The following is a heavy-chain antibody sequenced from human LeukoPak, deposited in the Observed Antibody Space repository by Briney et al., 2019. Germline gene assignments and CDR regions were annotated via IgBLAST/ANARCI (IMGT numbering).Heavy chain of an antibody. CDR2: ISDSGAM. CDR3: ARDGGYRGYDADC. CDR1: GFTFSTYS. D-gene: IGHD5-12*01. V-gene: IGHV3-48*01. J-gene: IGHJ4*02. Sequence: PGGSLRLSCAASGFTFSTYSMKWVRQAPGKGLEWVSYISDSGAMYYADSVRGRFTISRENAQNSLFLQMNSLRAEDTAVYYCARDGGYRGYDADCWGQGTLVIVSS.